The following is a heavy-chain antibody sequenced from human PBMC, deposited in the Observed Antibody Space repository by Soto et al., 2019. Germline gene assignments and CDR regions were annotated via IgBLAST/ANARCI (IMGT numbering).Heavy chain of an antibody. Sequence: PSETLSLTCTLSGGAISEYYWSWIRQSPEKGLEWIGYIFYSGSTNYNPSLRSRVTISVDTSKNQFSLRLKSVTAADTAVYYCARVGCSGTSCFFGSSKNYGLDVWGPGTTVTVSS. D-gene: IGHD2-2*01. CDR2: IFYSGST. CDR1: GGAISEYY. V-gene: IGHV4-59*01. J-gene: IGHJ6*02. CDR3: ARVGCSGTSCFFGSSKNYGLDV.